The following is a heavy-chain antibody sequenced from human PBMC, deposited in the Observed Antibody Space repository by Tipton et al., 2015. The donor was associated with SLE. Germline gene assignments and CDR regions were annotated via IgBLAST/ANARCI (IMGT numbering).Heavy chain of an antibody. D-gene: IGHD5-18*01. J-gene: IGHJ4*01. Sequence: TLSLTCTVYGGSFSGYYWSWIRQPPGKGLEWIGELHHSGNTDYNPSLKSRVSISTDTSKNQFSLKVISATAADTAVYYCVEGHTAMVIFDSWGRGTLVTVSS. V-gene: IGHV4-34*01. CDR3: VEGHTAMVIFDS. CDR1: GGSFSGYY. CDR2: LHHSGNT.